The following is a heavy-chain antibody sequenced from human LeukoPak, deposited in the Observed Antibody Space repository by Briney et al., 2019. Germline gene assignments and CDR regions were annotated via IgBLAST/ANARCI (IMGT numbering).Heavy chain of an antibody. CDR2: INGDGSST. Sequence: PGGSLRLSCAASGFTFSDYWMHWVRQAPGKGLVWVSRINGDGSSTSYADPVKGRFTISRDNAKNSLYLQMNSLRAEDTALYYCARMAYYYDSSGYYSTFDYWGQGTLVTVSS. J-gene: IGHJ4*02. V-gene: IGHV3-74*01. CDR1: GFTFSDYW. CDR3: ARMAYYYDSSGYYSTFDY. D-gene: IGHD3-22*01.